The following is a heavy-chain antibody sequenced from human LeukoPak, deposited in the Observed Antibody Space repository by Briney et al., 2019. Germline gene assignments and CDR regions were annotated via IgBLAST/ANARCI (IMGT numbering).Heavy chain of an antibody. V-gene: IGHV3-7*01. D-gene: IGHD3-3*01. CDR2: IKQDGSEK. Sequence: GGSLRLSCAASGFTFSSYWMSWVRQAPGKGLEWVANIKQDGSEKYYMDSVKGRFTISRDNAKNSLSLQMNSLRAEDTAVYYCARPGRSITIFGVAEDYFDYWGQGTLVTVSS. J-gene: IGHJ4*02. CDR1: GFTFSSYW. CDR3: ARPGRSITIFGVAEDYFDY.